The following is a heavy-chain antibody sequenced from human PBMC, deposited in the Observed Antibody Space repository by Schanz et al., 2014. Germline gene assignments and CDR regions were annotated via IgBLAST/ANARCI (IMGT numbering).Heavy chain of an antibody. V-gene: IGHV1-18*01. D-gene: IGHD5-12*01. Sequence: QVQLVQSGAEVKKPGPSVTVSCKASGCTFTSYGISWVRQAPGQGLEWMGRIIPYPGNTNYAQKLQGRVSITADTSANTAVMELRSRRSDDTALYYSVSVSTRDGSFDLSGRCTLVAVSS. CDR1: GCTFTSYG. CDR3: VSVSTRDGSFDL. J-gene: IGHJ2*01. CDR2: IIPYPGNT.